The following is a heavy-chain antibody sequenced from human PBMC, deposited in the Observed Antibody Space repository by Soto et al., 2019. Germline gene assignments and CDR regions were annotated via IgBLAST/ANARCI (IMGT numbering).Heavy chain of an antibody. Sequence: EVQLLDSGGGLVQPGGSLRLSCAASGFSFSNYAMNWVRQAPGKGLEWVANIKQDGSEKYYVDSVKGRFTISRDNAKNSLYLQMNSLRAEDTAVYYCARALHYDFWSGYFYWGQGTLVTVSS. CDR1: GFSFSNYA. V-gene: IGHV3-7*01. CDR2: IKQDGSEK. CDR3: ARALHYDFWSGYFY. J-gene: IGHJ4*02. D-gene: IGHD3-3*01.